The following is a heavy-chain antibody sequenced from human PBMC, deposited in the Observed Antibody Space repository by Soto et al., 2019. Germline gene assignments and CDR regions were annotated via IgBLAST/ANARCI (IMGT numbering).Heavy chain of an antibody. Sequence: WGSLRLPCAASVFTFSRYRMNWSRQAPGKGLEWVSSISYTSSFINYADSVRGRFTISRDNANNSLFLQMNSLRAEDTALYYCARPVGGTSLPDAFEIWGQGTMVTVSS. CDR2: ISYTSSFI. V-gene: IGHV3-21*01. J-gene: IGHJ3*02. D-gene: IGHD1-26*01. CDR3: ARPVGGTSLPDAFEI. CDR1: VFTFSRYR.